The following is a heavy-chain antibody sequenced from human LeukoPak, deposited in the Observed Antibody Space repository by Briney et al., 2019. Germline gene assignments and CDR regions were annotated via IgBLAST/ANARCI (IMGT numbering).Heavy chain of an antibody. D-gene: IGHD3-3*01. J-gene: IGHJ4*02. Sequence: GGSLRLSCAASGFTFSSYEMNWVRQAPGKGLEWVSAISGSGGSTYYADSVKGRFTISRDNSKNTLYLQMNSLRAEDTAVYYCARTSTIFGVATGDYWGQGTLVTVSS. CDR2: ISGSGGST. CDR1: GFTFSSYE. CDR3: ARTSTIFGVATGDY. V-gene: IGHV3-23*01.